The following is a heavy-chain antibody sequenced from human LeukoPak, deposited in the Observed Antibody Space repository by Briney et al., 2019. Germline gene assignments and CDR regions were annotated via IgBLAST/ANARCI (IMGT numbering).Heavy chain of an antibody. CDR1: GFTFRSYW. V-gene: IGHV3-23*01. Sequence: PGGSLRLSCAASGFTFRSYWMHWVHQAPGKGLVWVSAISGSGGSTYYADSVKGRFTISRDNSENTLYLRMNSLRAEDTAVYYCAKDRRNTVPTISDYWGQGTLVTVSS. D-gene: IGHD5-12*01. CDR2: ISGSGGST. J-gene: IGHJ4*02. CDR3: AKDRRNTVPTISDY.